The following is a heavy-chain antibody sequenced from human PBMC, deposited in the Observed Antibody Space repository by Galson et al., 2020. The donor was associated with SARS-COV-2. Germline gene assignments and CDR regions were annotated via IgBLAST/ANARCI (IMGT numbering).Heavy chain of an antibody. D-gene: IGHD3-10*01. CDR1: GFTFSSYA. Sequence: TGGSLRLSCAASGFTFSSYAMSWVRQAPGKGLEWVSAISGSGGSTYYADSVKGRFTISRDNSKNTLYLQMNSLRAEDTAVYYCAKQYYGSGSYYKYYGMDGWGQGTTVTVSS. V-gene: IGHV3-23*01. CDR3: AKQYYGSGSYYKYYGMDG. CDR2: ISGSGGST. J-gene: IGHJ6*02.